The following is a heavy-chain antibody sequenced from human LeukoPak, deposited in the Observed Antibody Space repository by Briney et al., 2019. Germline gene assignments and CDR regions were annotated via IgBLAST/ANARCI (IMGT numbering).Heavy chain of an antibody. J-gene: IGHJ6*03. D-gene: IGHD2-15*01. V-gene: IGHV3-48*01. CDR1: GFTYSRYW. CDR3: ARVAATPYQYYYMDV. Sequence: GGSLRLSCAASGFTYSRYWMSWVRQAPGKGLEWVSYISSSSRTMYDADSVKGRFTISRDNAKNSLFLQMSSLRAEDTAVYYCARVAATPYQYYYMDVWGKGTTVTVSS. CDR2: ISSSSRTM.